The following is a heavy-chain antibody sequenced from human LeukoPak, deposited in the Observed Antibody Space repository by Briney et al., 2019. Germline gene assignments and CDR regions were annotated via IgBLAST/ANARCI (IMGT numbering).Heavy chain of an antibody. CDR2: MNANSGDT. D-gene: IGHD6-19*01. V-gene: IGHV1-8*01. J-gene: IGHJ4*02. CDR1: GYTFTSYD. CDR3: ARNLPSSGWFVG. Sequence: ASVKVSCKASGYTFTSYDINWVRQATGQGLEWMGWMNANSGDTGYAQKFQGSVTMTRDTSISTAYMELSSLRSEDTAVYYCARNLPSSGWFVGWGQGTLVTVSS.